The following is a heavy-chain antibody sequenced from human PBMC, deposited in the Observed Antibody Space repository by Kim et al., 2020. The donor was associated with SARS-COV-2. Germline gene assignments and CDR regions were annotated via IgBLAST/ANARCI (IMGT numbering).Heavy chain of an antibody. J-gene: IGHJ5*02. V-gene: IGHV2-5*02. Sequence: SGPTLVNPTQTLTLTCTFSGFSLSTSGVGVGWIRQPPGKALEWLALIYWDDDKRYSPSLKSRLTITKDTSKNQVVLTMTNMDPVDTATYYCAHSSSSSWSMISNWFDPWGQGTLVTVSS. CDR3: AHSSSSSWSMISNWFDP. D-gene: IGHD6-13*01. CDR2: IYWDDDK. CDR1: GFSLSTSGVG.